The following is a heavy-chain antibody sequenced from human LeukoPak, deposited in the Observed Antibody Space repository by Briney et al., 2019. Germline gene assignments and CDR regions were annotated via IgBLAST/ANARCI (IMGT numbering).Heavy chain of an antibody. J-gene: IGHJ4*02. D-gene: IGHD3-22*01. V-gene: IGHV3-7*03. CDR3: ARDRAYYYDSSGYYYFDH. Sequence: GSLRLSCAASGIIFSKTWMSWVRQAPGKGLEWVANINQDGREKYYVDSVKGRFTISRDNAKNSLYLQMNSLRDEDTAVYYCARDRAYYYDSSGYYYFDHWGQGTLVTVSS. CDR2: INQDGREK. CDR1: GIIFSKTW.